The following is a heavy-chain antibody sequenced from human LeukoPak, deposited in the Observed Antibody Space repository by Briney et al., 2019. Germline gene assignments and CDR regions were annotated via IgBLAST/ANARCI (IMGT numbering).Heavy chain of an antibody. CDR2: ISYDGSNK. D-gene: IGHD4-17*01. Sequence: QPGGSLRLSCAASGFTFSSYAMPWVRQAPGKGLEWVAVISYDGSNKYYADSVKGRFTISRDNSKNTLYLQMNSLRAEDTAVYYCATMTTVTMSAFDYWGQGTLVTVSS. CDR3: ATMTTVTMSAFDY. J-gene: IGHJ4*02. CDR1: GFTFSSYA. V-gene: IGHV3-30-3*01.